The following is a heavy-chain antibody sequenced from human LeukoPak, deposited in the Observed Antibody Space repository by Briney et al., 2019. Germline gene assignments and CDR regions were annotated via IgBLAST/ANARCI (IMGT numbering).Heavy chain of an antibody. Sequence: GGSLRLSCAASGLTISSSGMSWVRQAPGKGLAWVSAISGSGNRTHYADSVRGRFTISRDTSKDTLYLQMNSLRADDTAVYYCARDGFNDRSRDNDGFDMWGQGTMVTVSS. V-gene: IGHV3-23*01. CDR3: ARDGFNDRSRDNDGFDM. CDR2: ISGSGNRT. J-gene: IGHJ3*02. CDR1: GLTISSSG. D-gene: IGHD1-1*01.